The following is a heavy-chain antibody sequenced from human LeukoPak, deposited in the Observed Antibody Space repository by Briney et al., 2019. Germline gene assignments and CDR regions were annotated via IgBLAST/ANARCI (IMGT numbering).Heavy chain of an antibody. CDR2: IIPILGIA. CDR1: GGTFSSYA. J-gene: IGHJ4*02. CDR3: ARVGGGSYLFDY. V-gene: IGHV1-69*04. Sequence: ASVKVSCKASGGTFSSYAISWVRQAPGQGLEWMGRIIPILGIANYAQKFQGRVTITADKSTSTAYMELSSLRSEDTAVYYCARVGGGSYLFDYWGQGTLVTVSS. D-gene: IGHD1-26*01.